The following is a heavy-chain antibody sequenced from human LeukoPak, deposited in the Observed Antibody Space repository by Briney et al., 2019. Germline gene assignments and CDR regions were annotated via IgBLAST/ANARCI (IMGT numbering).Heavy chain of an antibody. J-gene: IGHJ4*02. D-gene: IGHD5-24*01. CDR2: IGTAGDT. CDR3: ARARDGYNYSRQFDY. Sequence: GGSLRLSCAASGFTLSNFAMHWVRQATGKGLEWVSAIGTAGDTFYPGSVKGRFTISRDNARNTLFLQMNSLRAEDTAVYYCARARDGYNYSRQFDYWGQGTLVTVSS. CDR1: GFTLSNFA. V-gene: IGHV3-13*01.